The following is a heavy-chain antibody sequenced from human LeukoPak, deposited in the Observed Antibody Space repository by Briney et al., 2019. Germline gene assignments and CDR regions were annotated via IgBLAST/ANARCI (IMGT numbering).Heavy chain of an antibody. CDR3: ARIMKTMVRGVMGFDY. J-gene: IGHJ4*02. D-gene: IGHD3-10*01. CDR2: IRYDGSKK. V-gene: IGHV3-30*02. Sequence: GGSLRLSCAASGFIFSSYGMHWVRQAPGKGLEWVAFIRYDGSKKYYADSVKGRFTISRDNSKNTLYLQMNSLRAEDTAVYYCARIMKTMVRGVMGFDYWGQGTLVTVSS. CDR1: GFIFSSYG.